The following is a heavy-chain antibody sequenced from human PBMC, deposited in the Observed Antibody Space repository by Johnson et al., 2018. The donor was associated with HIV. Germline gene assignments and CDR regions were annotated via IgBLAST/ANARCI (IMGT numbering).Heavy chain of an antibody. V-gene: IGHV3-33*01. Sequence: QVQLVESGGGVVQPGGSQRLSCAASGFTFNNYGMHWVRQAPGKGLEWVAFIWYDGSNKYYADSVKGRFTISRDNSKNTLYLQMNSLRVEDTALYYCARGDHDFGSGPLIWGQGTMVIVSS. J-gene: IGHJ3*02. CDR2: IWYDGSNK. CDR3: ARGDHDFGSGPLI. D-gene: IGHD3-3*01. CDR1: GFTFNNYG.